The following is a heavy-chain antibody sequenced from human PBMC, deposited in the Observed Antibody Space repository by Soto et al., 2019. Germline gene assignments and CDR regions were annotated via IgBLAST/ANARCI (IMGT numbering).Heavy chain of an antibody. D-gene: IGHD3-3*01. V-gene: IGHV3-30*03. CDR2: ISYDGSNR. Sequence: ESGGGVVQPGGSLRLSCAASGFTFSSYGMHWVRQAPGKGLEWVAVISYDGSNRYYGDSVKGRFTISRDNSKNTVYLQMNSLRVEDTAVYYCASTWSGYYYFDSWGQGTLVTVSS. J-gene: IGHJ4*02. CDR1: GFTFSSYG. CDR3: ASTWSGYYYFDS.